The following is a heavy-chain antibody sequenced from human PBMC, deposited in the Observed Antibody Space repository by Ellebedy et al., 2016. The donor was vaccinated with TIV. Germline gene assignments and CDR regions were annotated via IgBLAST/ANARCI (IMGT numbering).Heavy chain of an antibody. D-gene: IGHD6-13*01. CDR3: ARDEVYSSSWYAYYYYGMDV. V-gene: IGHV3-30*03. CDR2: ISYDGSNK. J-gene: IGHJ6*02. Sequence: PGGSLRLSCAASGFTFSSYGMHWVRKAPGKGLEWVAVISYDGSNKYYADSVKGRFTIPRDNSKNTLYLQMNSLRAEDTAVYYCARDEVYSSSWYAYYYYGMDVWGQGTTVTVSS. CDR1: GFTFSSYG.